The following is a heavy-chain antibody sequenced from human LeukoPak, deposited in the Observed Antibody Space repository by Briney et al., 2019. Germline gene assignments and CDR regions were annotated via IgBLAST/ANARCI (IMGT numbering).Heavy chain of an antibody. CDR3: ARDAGTWGYGYNFDY. J-gene: IGHJ4*02. V-gene: IGHV3-30*03. D-gene: IGHD1-14*01. CDR2: ISYDGNDK. CDR1: GFTLRSYG. Sequence: PGRSLRLSCAASGFTLRSYGMHWVRQAPGKGLEWVAVISYDGNDKYYGDSLKGRFTISRDNSKNTLYLQMNSLRAEDTAVYYCARDAGTWGYGYNFDYWGQGTLVSVSS.